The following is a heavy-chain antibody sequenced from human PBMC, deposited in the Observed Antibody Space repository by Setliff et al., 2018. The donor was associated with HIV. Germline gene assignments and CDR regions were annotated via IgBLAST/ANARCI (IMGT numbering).Heavy chain of an antibody. V-gene: IGHV1-46*01. CDR1: GYSFTTNY. J-gene: IGHJ3*01. CDR2: INPSNDAT. CDR3: ARDDGGYNYAEAFDV. Sequence: ASVKVSCKASGYSFTTNYMHWVRQAPGQGLEWMGIINPSNDATTYAQKFKGRVTMVSDTSTSTVYMELRSLRSDDTAVYYCARDDGGYNYAEAFDVWGQGTMVTV. D-gene: IGHD3-16*01.